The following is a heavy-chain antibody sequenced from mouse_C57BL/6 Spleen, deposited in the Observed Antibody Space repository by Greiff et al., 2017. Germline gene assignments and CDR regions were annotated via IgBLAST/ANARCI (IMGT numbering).Heavy chain of an antibody. D-gene: IGHD2-12*01. CDR2: IRSKSSNYAT. CDR3: VRGRVDDVEDYAMDY. V-gene: IGHV10-3*01. CDR1: GFTFNTYA. J-gene: IGHJ4*01. Sequence: EVKLVESGGGLVQPKGSLKLSCAASGFTFNTYAMHWVRQAPGKGLEWVARIRSKSSNYATYYAVSVKDRFTISRDDSQSMLYLQMSNLKTEDTAMYYCVRGRVDDVEDYAMDYWGQGASVTVSS.